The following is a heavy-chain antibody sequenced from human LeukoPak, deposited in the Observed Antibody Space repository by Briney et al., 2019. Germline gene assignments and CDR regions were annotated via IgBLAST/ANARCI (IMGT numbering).Heavy chain of an antibody. CDR1: GFTFSSYG. CDR3: AKEPGETSLFVVDY. CDR2: ISYDGSHK. J-gene: IGHJ4*02. Sequence: GGSLRLSCAASGFTFSSYGVHWVRQAPGKGLEWVAVISYDGSHKYYADSVKGRFTISRDNSKNTLYLQMNSLRAEDTAVYYCAKEPGETSLFVVDYWGQGTLVTVSS. D-gene: IGHD3-10*01. V-gene: IGHV3-30*18.